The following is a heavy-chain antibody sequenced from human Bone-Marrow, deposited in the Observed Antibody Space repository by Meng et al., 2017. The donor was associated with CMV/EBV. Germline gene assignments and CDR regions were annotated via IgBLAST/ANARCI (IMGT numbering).Heavy chain of an antibody. CDR2: ISGSGGST. CDR3: ARELRSGSYYGAFDY. D-gene: IGHD3-10*01. CDR1: GFTFSSYA. V-gene: IGHV3-23*01. Sequence: GGSLRLSCAASGFTFSSYAMSWVRQAPGKGLEWVSDISGSGGSTYYADSVKGRFTISRDNAKNTLYLQMNSLRVEDTAVYYCARELRSGSYYGAFDYWGQGPLVTVSS. J-gene: IGHJ4*02.